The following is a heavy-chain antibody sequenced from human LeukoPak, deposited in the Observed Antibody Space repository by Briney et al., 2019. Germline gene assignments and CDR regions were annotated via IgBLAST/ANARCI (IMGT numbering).Heavy chain of an antibody. V-gene: IGHV1-2*02. J-gene: IGHJ4*02. CDR1: GYTFTGYY. CDR2: INPNSGGT. Sequence: GASVKVSCKXSGYTFTGYYMHWVRQAPRQGLEWMGWINPNSGGTNYAQKFQGRVTMTRDTSISTAYMELSRLRSDDTAVYYCARAYCSSTSCYTAGYWGQGTLVTVSS. CDR3: ARAYCSSTSCYTAGY. D-gene: IGHD2-2*02.